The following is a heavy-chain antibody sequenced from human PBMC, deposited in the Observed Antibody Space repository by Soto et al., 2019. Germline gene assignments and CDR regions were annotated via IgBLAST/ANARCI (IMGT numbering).Heavy chain of an antibody. CDR2: ISSSSSTI. V-gene: IGHV3-48*01. Sequence: EVQLVESGGGLVQPGGSLRLSCAASGFTFVSYSMNWVRQAPGKGLEWVSYISSSSSTIYYADSVKGRFTISRDNAKNSLYLQMNSLRAEDTAVYYCARGYYGDYEVSDYWGQGTLVTVSS. CDR1: GFTFVSYS. CDR3: ARGYYGDYEVSDY. D-gene: IGHD3-10*01. J-gene: IGHJ4*02.